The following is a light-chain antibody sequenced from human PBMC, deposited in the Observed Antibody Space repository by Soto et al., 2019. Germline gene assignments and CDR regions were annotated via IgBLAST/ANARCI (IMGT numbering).Light chain of an antibody. CDR3: SSNTSSSTYV. CDR2: DVS. J-gene: IGLJ1*01. V-gene: IGLV2-14*01. CDR1: SSGVGGYNY. Sequence: QSALTQPASVSGSPGQSITISCTGTSSGVGGYNYVSWYQQHPGKAPKLMIYDVSNRPSGVSNRFSGSKSGNTASLTISGLQAEDEADYYCSSNTSSSTYVSGTGTKGTV.